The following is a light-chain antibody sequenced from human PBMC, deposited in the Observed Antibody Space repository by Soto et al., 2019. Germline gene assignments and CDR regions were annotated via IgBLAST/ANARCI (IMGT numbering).Light chain of an antibody. Sequence: EIVMTQSRATLSVSPGETAALSFRASQSVSIDLAWYQQTPGQAPRLLIYGASTRATGIPVRFSGSASGTEFTLTISGLEPEYFAVYYCQQRNNWPWTFGQGTKVDIK. CDR1: QSVSID. CDR3: QQRNNWPWT. V-gene: IGKV3-15*01. CDR2: GAS. J-gene: IGKJ1*01.